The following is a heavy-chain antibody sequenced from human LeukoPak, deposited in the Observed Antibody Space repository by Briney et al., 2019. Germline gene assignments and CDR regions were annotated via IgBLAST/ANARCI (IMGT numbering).Heavy chain of an antibody. D-gene: IGHD6-19*01. Sequence: GGSLRLSCAASGFTFSSYAMSWVRQAPGKGLEWVSAISGSGGSTYYADSVKGRFTISRDNSKNTLYLQMNSLRAEDTAVYYCAKGDSSGWYSVSYYYGMDVWGQGTTVTVSS. J-gene: IGHJ6*02. V-gene: IGHV3-23*01. CDR2: ISGSGGST. CDR1: GFTFSSYA. CDR3: AKGDSSGWYSVSYYYGMDV.